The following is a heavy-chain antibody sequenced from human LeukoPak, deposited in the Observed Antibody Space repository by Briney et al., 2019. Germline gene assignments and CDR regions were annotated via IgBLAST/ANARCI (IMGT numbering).Heavy chain of an antibody. V-gene: IGHV3-15*01. Sequence: GGSLRLSCAASGFTFSNAWMSWVRQAPGKGLEWVGRIKSKTDGGTTDYAAPVKGRFTISRDDSKNTLYLQMNSLKTEGTAVYYCTTEVAGRLYYFDYWGQGTLVTVSS. J-gene: IGHJ4*02. CDR1: GFTFSNAW. CDR3: TTEVAGRLYYFDY. CDR2: IKSKTDGGTT. D-gene: IGHD6-19*01.